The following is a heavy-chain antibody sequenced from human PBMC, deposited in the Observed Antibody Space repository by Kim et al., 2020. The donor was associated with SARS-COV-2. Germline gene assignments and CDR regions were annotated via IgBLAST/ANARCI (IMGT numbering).Heavy chain of an antibody. V-gene: IGHV3-30*04. J-gene: IGHJ3*02. CDR1: GFTFSSYA. CDR3: ARDIHCSGGSCPPGAFDI. CDR2: ISYDGSNK. Sequence: GGSLRLSCAASGFTFSSYAMHWVRQAPGKGLEWVAVISYDGSNKYYADSVKGRFTISRDNSKNTLYLQMNSLRAEDTAVYYCARDIHCSGGSCPPGAFDIWGQGTMVTVSS. D-gene: IGHD2-15*01.